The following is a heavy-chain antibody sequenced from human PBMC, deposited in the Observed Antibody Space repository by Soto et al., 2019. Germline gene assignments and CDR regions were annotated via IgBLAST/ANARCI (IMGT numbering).Heavy chain of an antibody. Sequence: SETLSLTCTVSGASISSGTFYWGWIRQPPGKGLESIANIYYDGSTYYNPSLKSRVTISLDTSKNQFSLKLSSVTAADTAVYYCARVSGSYYYGMDVWGQGTTVTVSS. D-gene: IGHD1-26*01. CDR3: ARVSGSYYYGMDV. CDR2: IYYDGST. V-gene: IGHV4-39*07. J-gene: IGHJ6*02. CDR1: GASISSGTFY.